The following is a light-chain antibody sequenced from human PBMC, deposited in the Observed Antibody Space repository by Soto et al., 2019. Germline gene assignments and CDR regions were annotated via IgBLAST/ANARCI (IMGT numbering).Light chain of an antibody. J-gene: IGLJ1*01. Sequence: QSVLTQPASVSGSPGQSITISCTGTIGDIGRYNRVSWYQQHPGKAPKLIIYEVTDRPSGVSNRFSGSKSGNTASLTISGLQAEDEAEYYCSSYTNINTRACVFGTGTKVTVL. CDR1: IGDIGRYNR. CDR2: EVT. V-gene: IGLV2-14*01. CDR3: SSYTNINTRACV.